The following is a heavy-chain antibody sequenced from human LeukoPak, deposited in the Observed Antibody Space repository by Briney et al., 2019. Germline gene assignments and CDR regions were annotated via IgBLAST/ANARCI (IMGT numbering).Heavy chain of an antibody. CDR1: GFTFRIYA. D-gene: IGHD6-13*01. Sequence: SGGSLRLSCAASGFTFRIYAMNWVRQAPGKGLEWVSAISGSGGSTYYADSVKGRFTISRDNSKNTLYLQMNSLRAEDTAVYYCATGKGGSSWSVDYWGQGTLVTVSS. CDR2: ISGSGGST. CDR3: ATGKGGSSWSVDY. J-gene: IGHJ4*02. V-gene: IGHV3-23*01.